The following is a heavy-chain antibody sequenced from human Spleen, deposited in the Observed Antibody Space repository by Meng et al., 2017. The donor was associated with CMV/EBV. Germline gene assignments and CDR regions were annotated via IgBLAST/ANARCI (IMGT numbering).Heavy chain of an antibody. Sequence: ASVKVSCKASDYTFTNYGISWVRQAPGQGLECMGWISAYNGKTIYAQRVQGRVTMTTDTSTDTAYMELRSLRSDDTAVYYCARYHDFWTGSYFYHMDVWGQGTTVTVSS. CDR2: ISAYNGKT. CDR3: ARYHDFWTGSYFYHMDV. V-gene: IGHV1-18*01. CDR1: DYTFTNYG. J-gene: IGHJ6*02. D-gene: IGHD3-3*01.